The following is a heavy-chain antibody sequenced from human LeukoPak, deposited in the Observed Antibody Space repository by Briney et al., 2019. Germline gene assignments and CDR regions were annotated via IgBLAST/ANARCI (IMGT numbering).Heavy chain of an antibody. D-gene: IGHD2-21*02. CDR1: GGSISSGDYY. J-gene: IGHJ5*02. CDR2: IYYSGNT. Sequence: SETLSLTCTVSGGSISSGDYYWSWIRQPPGKGLEWIGYIYYSGNTYYNPSLKSRVTISVDTSKNQFSLKLSSVTAADTAVYYCAGSPTVTAAHNWFDPWGQGTLVTVSS. V-gene: IGHV4-30-4*01. CDR3: AGSPTVTAAHNWFDP.